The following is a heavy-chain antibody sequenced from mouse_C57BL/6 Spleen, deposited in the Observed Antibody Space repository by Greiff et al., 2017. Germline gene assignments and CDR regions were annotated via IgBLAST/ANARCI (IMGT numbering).Heavy chain of an antibody. CDR2: IYPGSGST. CDR3: ARKGPYCYGDAGDYFDY. D-gene: IGHD1-1*01. Sequence: VQLQQPGAELVKPGASVKMSCKASGYTFTSYWITWVKQRPGQGLEWIGDIYPGSGSTNYNEKFKSKATLTVDTSSSTAYMQLSSLTSEDSAVYYCARKGPYCYGDAGDYFDYWGQGTTLTVSS. CDR1: GYTFTSYW. J-gene: IGHJ2*01. V-gene: IGHV1-55*01.